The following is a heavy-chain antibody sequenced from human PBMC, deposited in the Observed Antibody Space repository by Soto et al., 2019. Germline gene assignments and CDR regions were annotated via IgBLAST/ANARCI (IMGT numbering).Heavy chain of an antibody. V-gene: IGHV3-23*01. CDR3: AKPDSSGYQPIEYFQH. Sequence: GGSLRLSCAASGFTFSSYAMSWVRQAPGKGLEWVSAISGSGGSTYYADSVKGRFTISRDNSKNTLYLQMNSLRAEDTAVYYCAKPDSSGYQPIEYFQHWGQGTLVTVSS. CDR1: GFTFSSYA. CDR2: ISGSGGST. D-gene: IGHD3-22*01. J-gene: IGHJ1*01.